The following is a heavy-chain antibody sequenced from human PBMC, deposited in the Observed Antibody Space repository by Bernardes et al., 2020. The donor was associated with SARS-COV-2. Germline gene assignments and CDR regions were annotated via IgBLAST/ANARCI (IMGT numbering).Heavy chain of an antibody. CDR3: TSFVSPWEIYYYYGMDV. D-gene: IGHD1-26*01. CDR1: GFTFGDYA. V-gene: IGHV3-49*04. CDR2: IRSKAYGGTT. Sequence: GGSLRLSCTASGFTFGDYAMSWVRQAPGKGLEWVGFIRSKAYGGTTEYAASVKGRFTISRDDSKSIAYLQMNSLKTEDTAVYYCTSFVSPWEIYYYYGMDVWGQGTTVTVSS. J-gene: IGHJ6*02.